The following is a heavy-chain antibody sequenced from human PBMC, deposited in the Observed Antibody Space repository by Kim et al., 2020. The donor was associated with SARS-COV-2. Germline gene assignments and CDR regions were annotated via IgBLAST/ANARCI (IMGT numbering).Heavy chain of an antibody. Sequence: SQTLSLTCTVSGDSISSSSYYWAWLRQPPGKGLEWIGSIFYSGNTFYNPSLKSRVTISLDTSKNQFSLRLRSVTASDTALYYCARHDLGDSSGYYYDYWGQGTLVTVSS. V-gene: IGHV4-39*01. J-gene: IGHJ4*02. CDR2: IFYSGNT. D-gene: IGHD3-22*01. CDR3: ARHDLGDSSGYYYDY. CDR1: GDSISSSSYY.